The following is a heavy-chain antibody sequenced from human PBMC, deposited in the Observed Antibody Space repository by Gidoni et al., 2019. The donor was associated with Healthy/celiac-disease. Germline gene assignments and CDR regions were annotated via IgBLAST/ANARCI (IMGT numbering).Heavy chain of an antibody. CDR2: ISSSGSTI. D-gene: IGHD6-19*01. J-gene: IGHJ6*02. V-gene: IGHV3-48*03. CDR1: GFTFSSYE. CDR3: ARDPPSSGWNYYYYGMDV. Sequence: EVQLVESGGGLVQPGGSVRLTGAASGFTFSSYEMTWVRQAPGKGLVWVSYISSSGSTIYYADSVKGRFTISRDNAMNSLYLQMNSLRAEDTAVYYCARDPPSSGWNYYYYGMDVWGQGTTVTVSS.